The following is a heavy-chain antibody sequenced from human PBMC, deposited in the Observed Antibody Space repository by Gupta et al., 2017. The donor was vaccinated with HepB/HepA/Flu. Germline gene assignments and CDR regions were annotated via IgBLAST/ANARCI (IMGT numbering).Heavy chain of an antibody. Sequence: QVQLQQWGAGLLKPSETLSLTCAVYGEFFSGYYWTWIRQPPGKGLEWIGEINHSGSTNYNPSLKSRVTISLDTPKNQFSLKLSSVTAADTAVYYCARGDGSSSPVYYYYMDVWGKGNTVTVSS. CDR3: ARGDGSSSPVYYYYMDV. J-gene: IGHJ6*03. V-gene: IGHV4-34*01. CDR2: INHSGST. CDR1: GEFFSGYY. D-gene: IGHD6-6*01.